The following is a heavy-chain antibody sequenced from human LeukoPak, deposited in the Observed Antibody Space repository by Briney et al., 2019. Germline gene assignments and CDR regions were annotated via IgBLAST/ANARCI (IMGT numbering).Heavy chain of an antibody. CDR1: GFTFNGYA. D-gene: IGHD2-2*02. Sequence: PGGSLRLSCAASGFTFNGYAMSWVRQAPGKGLEWVSTISPTGAGTYYADSVKGLFTISRDNSKNTLYLEVNSLRAEDTAVYYCAKYTERAFDVWGQGTTVTVSS. V-gene: IGHV3-23*01. J-gene: IGHJ3*01. CDR2: ISPTGAGT. CDR3: AKYTERAFDV.